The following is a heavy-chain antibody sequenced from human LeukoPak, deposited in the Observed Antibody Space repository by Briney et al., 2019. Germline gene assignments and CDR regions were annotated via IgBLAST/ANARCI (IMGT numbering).Heavy chain of an antibody. V-gene: IGHV1-8*01. CDR3: ARADSDYGMDI. CDR2: MNPNSGNT. Sequence: ASLKDSCMASGYTFTSYDLIWVRLATGQGLEWMGWMNPNSGNTGYAQKFQGRVTMTRNTSISTAYMELSSLRSEDTAVYYCARADSDYGMDISGQGTTVTVSS. J-gene: IGHJ6*02. CDR1: GYTFTSYD. D-gene: IGHD2-21*01.